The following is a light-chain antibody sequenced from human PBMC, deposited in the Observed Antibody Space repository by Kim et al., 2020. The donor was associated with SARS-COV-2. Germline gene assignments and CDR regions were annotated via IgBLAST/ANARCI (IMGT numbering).Light chain of an antibody. CDR3: QQHNSYPGT. V-gene: IGKV1-5*01. CDR1: QSVSSW. J-gene: IGKJ1*01. CDR2: DAS. Sequence: ASVGERVTISCRASQSVSSWFAWYQQKPGKAPKLLIYDASSLESGIPARFSGSGSGTDCTLTISSLQPDDFATYYCQQHNSYPGTFGQGTKVDIK.